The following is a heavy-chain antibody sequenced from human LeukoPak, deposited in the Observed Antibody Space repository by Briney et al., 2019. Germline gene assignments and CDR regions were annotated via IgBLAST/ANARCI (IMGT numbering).Heavy chain of an antibody. Sequence: PGGSLRLSCAASGFIFSTYGMHWVRQAPGKGLEWVSAISGSGGSTYYADSVKGRFTISRDNSKNTLYLQMNSLRAEDTAVYYCAKGVRVAGVYYFDYWGQGTLVTVSS. CDR3: AKGVRVAGVYYFDY. CDR1: GFIFSTYG. CDR2: ISGSGGST. D-gene: IGHD6-19*01. V-gene: IGHV3-23*01. J-gene: IGHJ4*02.